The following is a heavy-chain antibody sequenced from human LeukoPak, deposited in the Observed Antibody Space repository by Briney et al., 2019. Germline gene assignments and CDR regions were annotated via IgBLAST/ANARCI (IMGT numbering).Heavy chain of an antibody. CDR3: AREGVGELSFDY. CDR2: IIPIFGTA. CDR1: GGTFSSYA. Sequence: SVKVSCKASGGTFSSYAISWVRQAPGQGLEWMGGIIPIFGTANYAQKFQGRVTITADESTSTAYVELSSLRSEDTAVYYCAREGVGELSFDYWGQGTLVTVSS. J-gene: IGHJ4*02. D-gene: IGHD3-16*01. V-gene: IGHV1-69*01.